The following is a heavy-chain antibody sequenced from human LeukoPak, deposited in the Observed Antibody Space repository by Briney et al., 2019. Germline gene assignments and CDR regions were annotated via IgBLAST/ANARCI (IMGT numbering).Heavy chain of an antibody. CDR2: IYTSGST. D-gene: IGHD3-22*01. CDR1: SGSISSYY. CDR3: ARGVHYYDSSGYLDY. V-gene: IGHV4-4*07. J-gene: IGHJ4*02. Sequence: PSETLSLTCTVSSGSISSYYWSWIRQPAGKGLEWIGRIYTSGSTNYNPSLKCRVTMSVDTSKNQFSLKLSSVTAADTAVYYCARGVHYYDSSGYLDYWGQGTLVTVSS.